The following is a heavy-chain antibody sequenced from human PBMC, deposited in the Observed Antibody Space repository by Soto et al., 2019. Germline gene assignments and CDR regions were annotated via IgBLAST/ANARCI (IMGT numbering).Heavy chain of an antibody. Sequence: SVKVSCKASGGTFSSYAISWVRQAPGRGLEWMGGIIPIFGTANYAQKFQGRVTITADESTSTAYMELSSLRSEDTAVYYCAHQTYCDSSGPRLAAFDIWGQGTMVTVSS. CDR2: IIPIFGTA. CDR3: AHQTYCDSSGPRLAAFDI. D-gene: IGHD3-22*01. V-gene: IGHV1-69*13. CDR1: GGTFSSYA. J-gene: IGHJ3*02.